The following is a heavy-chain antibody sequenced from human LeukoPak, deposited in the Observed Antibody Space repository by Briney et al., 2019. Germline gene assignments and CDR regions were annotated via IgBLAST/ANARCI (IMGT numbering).Heavy chain of an antibody. CDR2: INTDGRST. CDR1: EFSVGSNY. V-gene: IGHV3-74*01. Sequence: GGSLRLSCAASEFSVGSNYMTWVRQAPGKGLVWVSRINTDGRSTSYVDSVKGRFTISRDNAKNMLYLQMNSLRAEDTAVYYCARDFLHLGGWGQGTMVTVSS. J-gene: IGHJ3*01. D-gene: IGHD3-16*01. CDR3: ARDFLHLGG.